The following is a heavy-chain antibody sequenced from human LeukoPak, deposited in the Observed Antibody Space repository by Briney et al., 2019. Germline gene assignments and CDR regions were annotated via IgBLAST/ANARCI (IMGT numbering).Heavy chain of an antibody. CDR1: GFTFSSYA. CDR3: VKDVHYLGSYRESLDP. Sequence: GGSLRLSCAASGFTFSSYAMSWVRQAPGKGLEWVSAISFSGGNVYYADSMKGRLTISRDNSKNTVFLQMNNLRLEDTAIYYCVKDVHYLGSYRESLDPWGQGTLVTVSS. V-gene: IGHV3-23*01. D-gene: IGHD3-10*01. J-gene: IGHJ5*02. CDR2: ISFSGGNV.